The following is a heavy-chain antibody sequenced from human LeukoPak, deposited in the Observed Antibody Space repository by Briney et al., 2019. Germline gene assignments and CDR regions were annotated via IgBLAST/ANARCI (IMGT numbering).Heavy chain of an antibody. D-gene: IGHD4-17*01. CDR1: GESLNDYY. CDR2: INHSGST. CDR3: ASVTTRRLVDY. Sequence: PSETLSLTCAVYGESLNDYYWSWIRQPPGMGLEWIGEINHSGSTNYNPSLESRVTISVDTSKNQFSLKLTSVTAADTAVYYCASVTTRRLVDYWGQGTLVTVSS. V-gene: IGHV4-34*01. J-gene: IGHJ4*02.